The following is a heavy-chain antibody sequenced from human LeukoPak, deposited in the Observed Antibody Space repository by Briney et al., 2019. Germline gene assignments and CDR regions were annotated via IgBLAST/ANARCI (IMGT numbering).Heavy chain of an antibody. Sequence: PSETLSLTCTVSGGPISSYYWSWIRQPPGKGLEWIGYIYYSGCTNYNPSLKSRVTISVDTSKNQFSLKLSSVAAADTAVYYCASGIAAAGHWGKGTLVTVSS. V-gene: IGHV4-59*01. CDR3: ASGIAAAGH. CDR2: IYYSGCT. CDR1: GGPISSYY. D-gene: IGHD6-13*01. J-gene: IGHJ4*02.